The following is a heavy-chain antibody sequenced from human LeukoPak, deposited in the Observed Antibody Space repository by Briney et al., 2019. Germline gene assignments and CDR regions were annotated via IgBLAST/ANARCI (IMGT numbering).Heavy chain of an antibody. CDR3: ATETNGRHYDY. J-gene: IGHJ4*02. Sequence: GGSLRLSCAASGFTFSSYSMNWVRQAPGKGLEWVSSISSSSSYIYYADSIKGRFTISRDNANNFLYLQMNSLRAEDTAVYYCATETNGRHYDYWGQGTLLTVSS. V-gene: IGHV3-21*06. CDR2: ISSSSSYI. D-gene: IGHD1-14*01. CDR1: GFTFSSYS.